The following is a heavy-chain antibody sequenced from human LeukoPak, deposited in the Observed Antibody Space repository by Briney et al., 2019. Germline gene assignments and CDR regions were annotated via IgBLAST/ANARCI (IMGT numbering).Heavy chain of an antibody. D-gene: IGHD3-3*01. V-gene: IGHV3-48*03. J-gene: IGHJ4*02. CDR1: GFTFRSYE. Sequence: GGSLRLSCAASGFTFRSYEMNWVRQAPGKGLEWVSYISTSGSTIYYADSVKGRFTISRDNAKNSLYLQMNSLRAEDAAVYYCARVGAYYTYSFDYWGQGTLVTVSS. CDR3: ARVGAYYTYSFDY. CDR2: ISTSGSTI.